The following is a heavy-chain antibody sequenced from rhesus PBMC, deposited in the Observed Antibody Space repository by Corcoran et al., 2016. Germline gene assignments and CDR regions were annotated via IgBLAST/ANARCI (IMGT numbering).Heavy chain of an antibody. CDR2: VDPEDGEA. CDR1: GYTFTDYY. V-gene: IGHV1-111*02. CDR3: ATYCTGSGCYFDY. Sequence: EVQLVQSGAEVKKPGASVKISCKASGYTFTDYYLHWVRQAPGKGLKWMVRVDPEDGEAIHAQKFQDIVTIPADTSTDTAYMELGSLRSEDTAVYYCATYCTGSGCYFDYWGQGVLVTVSS. D-gene: IGHD2-21*01. J-gene: IGHJ4*01.